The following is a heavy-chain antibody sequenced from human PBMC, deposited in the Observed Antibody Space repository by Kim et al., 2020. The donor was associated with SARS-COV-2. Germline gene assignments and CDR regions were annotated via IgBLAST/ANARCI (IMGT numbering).Heavy chain of an antibody. V-gene: IGHV3-21*01. Sequence: SVKGRFTISRDNAKNSLYRQMNSLRAENTAVYYCARDLEWLLSPSNAFDIWGQGTMVTVSS. D-gene: IGHD3-3*01. J-gene: IGHJ3*02. CDR3: ARDLEWLLSPSNAFDI.